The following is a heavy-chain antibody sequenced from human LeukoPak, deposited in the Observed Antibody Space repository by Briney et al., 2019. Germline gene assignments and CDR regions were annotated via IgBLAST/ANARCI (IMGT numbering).Heavy chain of an antibody. D-gene: IGHD1-1*01. J-gene: IGHJ4*02. CDR2: MHYSGDS. CDR1: GGSISSFF. V-gene: IGHV4-59*01. Sequence: PSETLSLTCTVSGGSISSFFWSWIRQPPGKGLEWIGSMHYSGDSKYKPSLKSRVSLSIDTSKQQFSLRLSSVTAADTAVYYCARDLELERNRWNYFESWGQGTLVTVSS. CDR3: ARDLELERNRWNYFES.